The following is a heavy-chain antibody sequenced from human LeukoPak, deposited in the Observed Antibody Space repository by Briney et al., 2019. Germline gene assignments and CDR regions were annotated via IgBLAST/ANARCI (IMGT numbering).Heavy chain of an antibody. CDR3: AKDSRWGTRPNYYYYGMDV. Sequence: GGSLRLSCAASGFSFSSYAMHWVRQAPGKGLEWVAVISYDGSNKNYADSVKGRFTISRDNSKNTLYLQMNSLRAEDTAVYYCAKDSRWGTRPNYYYYGMDVWGQGTTVTVSS. D-gene: IGHD3-16*01. J-gene: IGHJ6*02. V-gene: IGHV3-30*04. CDR2: ISYDGSNK. CDR1: GFSFSSYA.